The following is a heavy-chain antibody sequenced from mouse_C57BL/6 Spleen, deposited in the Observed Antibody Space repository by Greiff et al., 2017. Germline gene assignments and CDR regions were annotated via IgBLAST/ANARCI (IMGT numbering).Heavy chain of an antibody. D-gene: IGHD1-1*01. V-gene: IGHV14-3*01. J-gene: IGHJ4*01. CDR2: IDPANGNT. Sequence: SVAELVRPGASVKLSCTASGFNIKNTYMHWVKQRPEQGLEWIGRIDPANGNTKYAPKFQGKATITADTSSSTAYLQLSSLTSEDTAIYYCARSSYYGSSSLYAMDYWGQGTSVTVSS. CDR1: GFNIKNTY. CDR3: ARSSYYGSSSLYAMDY.